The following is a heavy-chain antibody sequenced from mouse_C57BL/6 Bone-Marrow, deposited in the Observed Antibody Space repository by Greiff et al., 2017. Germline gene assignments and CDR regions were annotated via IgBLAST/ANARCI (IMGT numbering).Heavy chain of an antibody. V-gene: IGHV1-19*01. J-gene: IGHJ3*01. Sequence: VQLQQSGPVLVKPGASVKMSCKASGYTFTDYYMNWVKQSHGKSLEWIGVINPYNGGTSYNQKFKGKATLTVDKSSSTAYMELNSLTSEDSAVYYCARGYYGYGWFAYWGQGTLVTVSA. D-gene: IGHD2-2*01. CDR1: GYTFTDYY. CDR2: INPYNGGT. CDR3: ARGYYGYGWFAY.